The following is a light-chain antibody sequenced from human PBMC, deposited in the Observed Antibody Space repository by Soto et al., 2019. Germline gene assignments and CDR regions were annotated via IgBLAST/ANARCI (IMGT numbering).Light chain of an antibody. CDR2: EGT. Sequence: QSVLTQPASVSGSPGQSITISCTGTSSDVGSYKLVSWYQQHPGKAPKVLIYEGTERPSGVSNRFSGSKSGNTASLTISGLKAEDEADYYCCSYAGGSTWIFGGGTKLTVL. CDR1: SSDVGSYKL. J-gene: IGLJ2*01. CDR3: CSYAGGSTWI. V-gene: IGLV2-23*01.